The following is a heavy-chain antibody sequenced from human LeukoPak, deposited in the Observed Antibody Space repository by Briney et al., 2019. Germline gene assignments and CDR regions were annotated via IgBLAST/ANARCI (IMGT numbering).Heavy chain of an antibody. V-gene: IGHV3-30*18. CDR2: ISYDGRNI. CDR1: GFTFNNYG. D-gene: IGHD2-2*01. Sequence: PGKSLRLSCAASGFTFNNYGRHWVRQAPGKGLEWVAVISYDGRNIHYPDSVKGRFTISRDISTDTLWLQMDSLRTEDTAVYYCAKGPLRGTAAAIDYWGQGTLVTVSS. J-gene: IGHJ4*02. CDR3: AKGPLRGTAAAIDY.